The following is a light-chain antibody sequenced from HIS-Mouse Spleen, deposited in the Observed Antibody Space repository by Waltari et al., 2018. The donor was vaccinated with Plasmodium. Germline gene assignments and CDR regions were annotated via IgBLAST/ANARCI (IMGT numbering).Light chain of an antibody. CDR3: CSYAGSYTYV. CDR1: SSDVGGYNY. J-gene: IGLJ1*01. CDR2: DVS. V-gene: IGLV2-11*01. Sequence: QSALTQPRSVSGSPGQSVTISCTGTSSDVGGYNYVSWYQQHPGKAPKLMIYDVSKRPSGCPYRCSGSKSGNTASLTISGLQAEDEADYYCCSYAGSYTYVFGTGTKVTVL.